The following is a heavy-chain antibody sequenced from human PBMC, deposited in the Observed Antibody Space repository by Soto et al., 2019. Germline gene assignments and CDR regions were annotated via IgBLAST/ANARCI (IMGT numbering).Heavy chain of an antibody. CDR3: AKDRDYSSGWYGPGGAFDI. V-gene: IGHV3-23*01. J-gene: IGHJ3*02. D-gene: IGHD6-19*01. Sequence: QPGGSLRLSCAASGFTFSSYAMSWVRQAPGKGLEWVSAISGSGGSTYYADSVKGRFTISRDNSKNTLYLQMNSLRAEDTAVYYCAKDRDYSSGWYGPGGAFDIWGQGTMVTVSS. CDR2: ISGSGGST. CDR1: GFTFSSYA.